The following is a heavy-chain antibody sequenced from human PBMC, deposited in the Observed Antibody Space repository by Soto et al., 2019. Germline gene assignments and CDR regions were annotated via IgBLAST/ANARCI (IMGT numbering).Heavy chain of an antibody. CDR3: ARDYGSGGSCSHYYYGRDV. J-gene: IGHJ6*02. CDR2: IIPIFGTA. CDR1: GGTFSSYA. D-gene: IGHD2-15*01. V-gene: IGHV1-69*12. Sequence: QVQLVQSGAEVKKPGSSVKVSCKASGGTFSSYAISWVRQAPGQGLEWMGGIIPIFGTANYAQKFQGRVTITADESTSTAYVELSSLRSEDTAVYYCARDYGSGGSCSHYYYGRDVWGQGTTVTVSS.